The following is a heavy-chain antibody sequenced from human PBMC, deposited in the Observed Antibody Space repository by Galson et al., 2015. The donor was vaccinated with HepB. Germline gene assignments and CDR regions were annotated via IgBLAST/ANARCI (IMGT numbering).Heavy chain of an antibody. CDR3: VRLKVTEDRGNRFDP. CDR1: GGSLRGDY. J-gene: IGHJ5*02. V-gene: IGHV4-34*01. CDR2: ISHNGGT. D-gene: IGHD2-21*02. Sequence: ETLSLTCAVYGGSLRGDYWSWIRQSPGKGLAWVGEISHNGGTNYNPSLGSRVTISLDTSKRQFSLKLRSVTAADTAVYFCVRLKVTEDRGNRFDPWGQGTLVTVSS.